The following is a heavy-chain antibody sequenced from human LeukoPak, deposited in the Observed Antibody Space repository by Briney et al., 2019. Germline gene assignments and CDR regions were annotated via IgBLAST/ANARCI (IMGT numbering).Heavy chain of an antibody. V-gene: IGHV4-59*08. CDR3: ARASVGATPGDY. CDR1: GGSISSYY. Sequence: SETLSLTCTVSGGSISSYYWSWIRQPPGKGLEWIGYIYYSGSTNYNPSLKSRVTISVDTSKNQFSLKLSSVTAADTAVYYCARASVGATPGDYWGQGTLVTVSS. J-gene: IGHJ4*02. CDR2: IYYSGST. D-gene: IGHD1-26*01.